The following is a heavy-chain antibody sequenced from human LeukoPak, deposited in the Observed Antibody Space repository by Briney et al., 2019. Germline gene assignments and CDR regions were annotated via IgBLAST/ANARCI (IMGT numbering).Heavy chain of an antibody. Sequence: ASVKVSCKASGYTFTSYGISWVRQAPGQGLEWMGWISACNGNTNYARKLQGRVTMTTDTSTSTAYMELRSLRSDDTAVYYCARGMSGYDAEPFDYWGQGTLVTVSS. CDR3: ARGMSGYDAEPFDY. J-gene: IGHJ4*02. D-gene: IGHD5-12*01. CDR1: GYTFTSYG. CDR2: ISACNGNT. V-gene: IGHV1-18*01.